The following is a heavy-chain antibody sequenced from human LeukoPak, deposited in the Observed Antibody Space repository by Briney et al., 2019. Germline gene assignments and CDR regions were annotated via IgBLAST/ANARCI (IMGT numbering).Heavy chain of an antibody. CDR3: ARDFSGSYYGVGHDAFDI. CDR2: INPSGGST. Sequence: GASVKVSCKASGYTFTSYYMHWVRQAPGQGLEWMGIINPSGGSTSYAQKLQGRVTMTTDTSTSTAYMEMRSLRSDDTAVYYCARDFSGSYYGVGHDAFDIWGQGTMVTVSS. CDR1: GYTFTSYY. V-gene: IGHV1-46*01. D-gene: IGHD1-26*01. J-gene: IGHJ3*02.